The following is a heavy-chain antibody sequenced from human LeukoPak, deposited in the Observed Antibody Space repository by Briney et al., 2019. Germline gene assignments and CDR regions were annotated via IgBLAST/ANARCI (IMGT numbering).Heavy chain of an antibody. CDR3: ARRDASRSDVFDI. Sequence: SETLSLTCTVSGGSISSTSYYWSWIRQPPGKGLEWIGYIFYSGSTNYNPSLKSRVTMSVDTSKNQFSLRLSSVTAADTAVYYCARRDASRSDVFDIWGQGTMVKVSS. CDR2: IFYSGST. CDR1: GGSISSTSYY. D-gene: IGHD5-24*01. J-gene: IGHJ3*02. V-gene: IGHV4-61*01.